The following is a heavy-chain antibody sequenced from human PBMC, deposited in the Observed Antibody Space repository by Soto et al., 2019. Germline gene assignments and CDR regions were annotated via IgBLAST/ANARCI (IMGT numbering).Heavy chain of an antibody. Sequence: QVQLVQSGAEVKKPGASVKVSCKTSGYTFTSFGVTWVRQAPGQGLEWMGWISGYNGQTNYAQKFQGRVTMTTDTSTSTVYMELRSLRSDDTARYSCARDWNWSSGSCYDCFDYWGPGTLATASP. J-gene: IGHJ4*02. D-gene: IGHD2-15*01. V-gene: IGHV1-18*01. CDR2: ISGYNGQT. CDR3: ARDWNWSSGSCYDCFDY. CDR1: GYTFTSFG.